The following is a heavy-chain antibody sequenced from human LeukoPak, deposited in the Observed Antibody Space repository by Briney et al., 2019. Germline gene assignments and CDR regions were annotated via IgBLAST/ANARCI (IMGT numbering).Heavy chain of an antibody. D-gene: IGHD3-22*01. J-gene: IGHJ4*02. CDR1: GDSVSSNSAA. CDR2: TYYRSKWNN. Sequence: SQTLSLTCAISGDSVSSNSAAWNWIRQSPSRGLEWLGRTYYRSKWNNDYAVSVKSRITINPDTSKNQFSLQLNAVTPEDTAVYYCARGTMIVVVKEDYWGQGTLVTVSS. V-gene: IGHV6-1*01. CDR3: ARGTMIVVVKEDY.